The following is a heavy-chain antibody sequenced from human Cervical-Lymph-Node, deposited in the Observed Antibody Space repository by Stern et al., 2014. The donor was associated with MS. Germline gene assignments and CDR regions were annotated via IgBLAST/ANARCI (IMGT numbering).Heavy chain of an antibody. CDR1: GFTFGDHA. J-gene: IGHJ4*02. CDR2: IRSKAYGGTT. CDR3: ARTVSYSSTWYYFDY. V-gene: IGHV3-49*03. Sequence: EVQLVESGGGLVQPGRSLRLSCTASGFTFGDHAMSWLRQAPGKGLEWVGFIRSKAYGGTTEYAASVKGRFTISRDDSKSIAYLQMNGLKTEDTAVYYCARTVSYSSTWYYFDYWGQGTLVTVSS. D-gene: IGHD6-13*01.